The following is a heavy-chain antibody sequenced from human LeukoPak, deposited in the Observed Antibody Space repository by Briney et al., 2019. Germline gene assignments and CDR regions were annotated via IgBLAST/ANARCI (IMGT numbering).Heavy chain of an antibody. CDR3: ASRNKRVYSYYGMDV. CDR1: GGSISSGGYY. Sequence: SETLSLTCTVSGGSISSGGYYWSWIRQHPGKGLEWIGYIYYSGSTYYNPSLKSRVTISVDKSKNQFSLKLSSVTAADTAVYYCASRNKRVYSYYGMDVWGQGTTVTVSS. CDR2: IYYSGST. J-gene: IGHJ6*02. V-gene: IGHV4-31*03. D-gene: IGHD1/OR15-1a*01.